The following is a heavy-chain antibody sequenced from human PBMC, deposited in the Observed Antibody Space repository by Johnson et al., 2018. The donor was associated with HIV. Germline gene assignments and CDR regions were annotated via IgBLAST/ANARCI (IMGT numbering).Heavy chain of an antibody. Sequence: QVQLVESGGGVVQPGGSLRLSCAASGFTFSSYGMHWVRQAPGKGLEWVSVIYSGGSTYYADSAKARFTISSDNAKNSLYLQMNSLRAEDTAVYYCAREAGGPVVPITMVRGVAFDIWGQGTMVTVSS. CDR3: AREAGGPVVPITMVRGVAFDI. CDR1: GFTFSSYG. D-gene: IGHD3-10*01. V-gene: IGHV3-NL1*01. J-gene: IGHJ3*02. CDR2: IYSGGST.